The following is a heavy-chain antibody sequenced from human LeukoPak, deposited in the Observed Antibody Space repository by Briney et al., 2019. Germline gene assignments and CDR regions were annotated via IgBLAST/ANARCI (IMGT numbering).Heavy chain of an antibody. CDR3: ARVEASGYDYGAFDY. V-gene: IGHV3-48*03. Sequence: PGGSLRLSCAASGFTFSTYEMNWVRQAPGKGLEWVSYISSSGSTIYYAESVKGRFTISRDNAKNSLYLQMNSLRAEDTAVYYCARVEASGYDYGAFDYWGQGTLVTVSS. CDR2: ISSSGSTI. D-gene: IGHD5-12*01. J-gene: IGHJ4*02. CDR1: GFTFSTYE.